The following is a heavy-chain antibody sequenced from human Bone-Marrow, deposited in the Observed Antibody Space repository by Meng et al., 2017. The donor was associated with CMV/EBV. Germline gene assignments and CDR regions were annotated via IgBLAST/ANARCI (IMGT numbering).Heavy chain of an antibody. CDR1: GFTFSSYA. V-gene: IGHV3-30-3*01. CDR2: ISFDENNK. D-gene: IGHD1-14*01. J-gene: IGHJ4*02. Sequence: GESLKISCVGSGFTFSSYALHWVRQAPGEGLEWVTVISFDENNKYSADSVKGRFTISRDNSKNTLYLQMNSLRPEDTAVYYCARGYRSDYWGQGTLVTVSS. CDR3: ARGYRSDY.